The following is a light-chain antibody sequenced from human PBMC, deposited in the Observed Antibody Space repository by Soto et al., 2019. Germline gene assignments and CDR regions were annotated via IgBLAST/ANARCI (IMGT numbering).Light chain of an antibody. V-gene: IGKV3-11*01. CDR2: DAS. CDR3: QHRMNWPLT. J-gene: IGKJ5*01. CDR1: QSVSMS. Sequence: VMTQSPDSLAVSLGERATINFKSSQSVSMSLAWYQQKVGQAPRLLIYDASNRATGIPARFSGSGSGTDFTLTISSLEPEDFAVYYCQHRMNWPLTFGQGTRLEIK.